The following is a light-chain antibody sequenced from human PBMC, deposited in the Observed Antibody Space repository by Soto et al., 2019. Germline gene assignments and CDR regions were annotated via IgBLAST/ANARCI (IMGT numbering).Light chain of an antibody. CDR1: SSDVGSYNL. J-gene: IGLJ7*01. Sequence: QSALTQPASVSGSPGQSITISCTGTSSDVGSYNLVSWYQHHPGKAPKXMIYEGSKRPSGVSXXFSGSKXXXXXXXXISGLQAEDEADYYCCSYAGSSTPAVFGGGTQLTVL. V-gene: IGLV2-23*01. CDR3: CSYAGSSTPAV. CDR2: EGS.